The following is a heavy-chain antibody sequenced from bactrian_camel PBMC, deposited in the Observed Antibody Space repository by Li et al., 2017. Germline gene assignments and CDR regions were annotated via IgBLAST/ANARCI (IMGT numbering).Heavy chain of an antibody. Sequence: HVQLVESGGGSVQAGGSLRLSCAVTGYGGSSYCMGWFRQSPGKGREGVAAIVIRDGRTYTADSVKGRFTISQDSTKNTLFLQMNTLKPEDTGMYYCAATGGRTWRGGRWFCGGDFDYWGQGTQVTVS. J-gene: IGHJ6*01. CDR1: GYGGSSYC. V-gene: IGHV3S1*01. CDR2: IVIRDGRT. CDR3: AATGGRTWRGGRWFCGGDFDY. D-gene: IGHD2*01.